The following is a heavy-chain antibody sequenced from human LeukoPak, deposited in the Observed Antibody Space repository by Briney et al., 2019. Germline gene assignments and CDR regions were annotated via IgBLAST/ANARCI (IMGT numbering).Heavy chain of an antibody. D-gene: IGHD1-14*01. CDR1: GGTFSSYA. CDR3: AKDQRVAPRSNRGAFDI. CDR2: IIPIFGTA. V-gene: IGHV1-69*13. Sequence: SVKVSCKASGGTFSSYAISWVRQAPGQGLEWMGGIIPIFGTANYAQKFQGRVTITADESTSTAYMELSSLRSEDTAVYYCAKDQRVAPRSNRGAFDIWGQGTMVTISS. J-gene: IGHJ3*02.